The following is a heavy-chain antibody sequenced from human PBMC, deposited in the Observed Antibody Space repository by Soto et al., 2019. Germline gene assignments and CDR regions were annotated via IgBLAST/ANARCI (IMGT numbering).Heavy chain of an antibody. D-gene: IGHD4-17*01. CDR2: INHSGST. CDR3: ARGTVLRLAGYYYYGMDV. V-gene: IGHV4-34*01. Sequence: SETLSLTCAVYGGSFSGYYWSWIRQPPGKGLEWIGEINHSGSTNYNPSLKSRVTISVDTSKNQFSLKLSSVTAADTAVYYCARGTVLRLAGYYYYGMDVWGQGTTVTVS. CDR1: GGSFSGYY. J-gene: IGHJ6*02.